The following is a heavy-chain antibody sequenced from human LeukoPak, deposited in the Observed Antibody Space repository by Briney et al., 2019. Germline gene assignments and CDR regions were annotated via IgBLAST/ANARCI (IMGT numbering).Heavy chain of an antibody. CDR3: ASGPPDYYDSRGFEY. D-gene: IGHD3-22*01. V-gene: IGHV5-51*01. CDR1: GYSFTSYW. CDR2: IYPGDSDT. Sequence: GESLKISCKGSGYSFTSYWIGWVRQMPGKGLEWMGIIYPGDSDTRYSPSFQGQVTISADRSISTAYLQWSSLKASDTAMYYCASGPPDYYDSRGFEYWGQGTLVTVSS. J-gene: IGHJ4*02.